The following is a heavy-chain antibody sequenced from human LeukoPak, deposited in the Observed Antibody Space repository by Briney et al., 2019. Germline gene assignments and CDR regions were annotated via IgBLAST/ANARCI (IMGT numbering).Heavy chain of an antibody. Sequence: SETLSLTCTVSGGSISSYYWSWIRQPPGKGLEWIGYIYYGGSTNYNPSLKSRVTISVDTSKNQFSLKLSSVTAADTAVYYCARGGGYGGKTPDHFDYWGQGTLVTVSS. CDR3: ARGGGYGGKTPDHFDY. V-gene: IGHV4-59*12. D-gene: IGHD4-23*01. J-gene: IGHJ4*02. CDR2: IYYGGST. CDR1: GGSISSYY.